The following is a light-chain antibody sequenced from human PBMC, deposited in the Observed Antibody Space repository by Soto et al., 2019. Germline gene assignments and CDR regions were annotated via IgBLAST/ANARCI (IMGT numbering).Light chain of an antibody. CDR2: KVS. CDR1: QILLHGDGIAY. Sequence: LMTQTPLSSPVTLGHASSISCRSVQILLHGDGIAYFSWFQQRPGRSPRRLIYKVSNRDSGVPARFSGSGSGTDFALKISRVEAEDVGVYYCMQGTQWPITFGQGTRLEIK. J-gene: IGKJ5*01. CDR3: MQGTQWPIT. V-gene: IGKV2-30*02.